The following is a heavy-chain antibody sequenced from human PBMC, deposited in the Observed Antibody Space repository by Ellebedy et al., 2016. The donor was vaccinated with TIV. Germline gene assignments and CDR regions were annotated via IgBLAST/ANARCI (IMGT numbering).Heavy chain of an antibody. CDR1: GGSFSGYY. Sequence: SETLSLTCAVYGGSFSGYYWSWIRQPPGKGLEWIGEINHSGSTNYNPPLKSRVTISVDTSKNQFSLKLSSVTAADTAVYYCARGSDCWGQGTLVTVSS. CDR3: ARGSDC. V-gene: IGHV4-34*01. J-gene: IGHJ4*02. CDR2: INHSGST.